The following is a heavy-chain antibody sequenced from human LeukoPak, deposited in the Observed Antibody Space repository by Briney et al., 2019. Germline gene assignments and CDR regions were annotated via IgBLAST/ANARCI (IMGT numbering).Heavy chain of an antibody. V-gene: IGHV2-5*02. Sequence: GPTLVHPTRPRTLTCTFSGLSRRTRGVRVGWIRQPPVKAREWLALIYWGDDKRYSPSLKSRLTITKDTSKDQVVLTMSNMAPVDTATYYCAHRPYGPELNMVWGQGTLVTVSS. D-gene: IGHD3-10*01. CDR2: IYWGDDK. CDR3: AHRPYGPELNMV. CDR1: GLSRRTRGVR. J-gene: IGHJ4*02.